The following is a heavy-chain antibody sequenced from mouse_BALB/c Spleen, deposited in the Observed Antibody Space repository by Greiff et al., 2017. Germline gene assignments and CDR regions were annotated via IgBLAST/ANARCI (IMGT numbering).Heavy chain of an antibody. CDR3: ARSRYRFYFDY. CDR2: INPSTGYT. Sequence: VKLMESGAELAKPGASVKMSCKASGYTFTSYWMHWVKQRPGQGLEWIGYINPSTGYTEYNQKFKDKATLTADKSSSTAYMQLSSLTSEDSAVYYCARSRYRFYFDYWGQGTTLTVSS. CDR1: GYTFTSYW. J-gene: IGHJ2*01. V-gene: IGHV1-7*01. D-gene: IGHD2-14*01.